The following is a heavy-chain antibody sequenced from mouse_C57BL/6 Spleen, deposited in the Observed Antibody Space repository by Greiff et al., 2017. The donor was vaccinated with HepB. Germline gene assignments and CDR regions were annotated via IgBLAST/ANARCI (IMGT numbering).Heavy chain of an antibody. CDR2: IDPENGDT. J-gene: IGHJ1*03. CDR1: GFNIKDDY. V-gene: IGHV14-4*01. Sequence: EVQLQQSGAELVRPGASVKLSCTASGFNIKDDYMHWVKQRPEQGLEWIGWIDPENGDTEYASKFQGKATITADTSSNTAYLQLSSLTSEDTDVYYCTYYYYGSSQRYWYFDVWGTGTTVTVSS. D-gene: IGHD1-1*01. CDR3: TYYYYGSSQRYWYFDV.